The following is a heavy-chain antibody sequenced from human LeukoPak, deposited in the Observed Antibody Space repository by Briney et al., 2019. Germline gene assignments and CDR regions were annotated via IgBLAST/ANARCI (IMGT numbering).Heavy chain of an antibody. J-gene: IGHJ4*02. CDR1: GFTFSSYS. D-gene: IGHD1-26*01. Sequence: GGSLRLSCAASGFTFSSYSFNWVRQAPGKGLEWVSYIDTTSSTIYYADSVKGRFTISRDNAKDSVYLQMNSLRDEDTALYYCARDRSGSYTFDYWGQGTLVTVSS. CDR2: IDTTSSTI. CDR3: ARDRSGSYTFDY. V-gene: IGHV3-48*02.